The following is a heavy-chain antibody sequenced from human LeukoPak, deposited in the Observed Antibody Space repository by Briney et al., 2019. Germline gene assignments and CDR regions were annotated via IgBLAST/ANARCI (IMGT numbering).Heavy chain of an antibody. CDR1: GSRFSNYG. D-gene: IGHD1-26*01. CDR3: AKGKWELRADYFDY. J-gene: IGHJ4*02. V-gene: IGHV3-30*02. CDR2: IRYDGSNK. Sequence: GGSLRLSCAASGSRFSNYGMHWVRQAPGKGLEWVSFIRYDGSNKYYADSVKGRFTISRDNSKNTLNLQMNSLRTEDTAVYYCAKGKWELRADYFDYWGQGTLVTVSS.